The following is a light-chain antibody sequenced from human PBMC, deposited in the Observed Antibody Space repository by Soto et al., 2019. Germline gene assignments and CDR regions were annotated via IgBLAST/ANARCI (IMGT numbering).Light chain of an antibody. CDR2: AAS. J-gene: IGKJ4*01. CDR3: QQANSFPRT. Sequence: DIQMTQSPSFVSASVGDRVTITCRASQAVSTWLAWYQQKPGDAPKLLIYAASTLQSGVPSRFSGSGSGTDFTLTIRSLQPEDFATYYCQQANSFPRTFGGGTKVAIK. V-gene: IGKV1-12*01. CDR1: QAVSTW.